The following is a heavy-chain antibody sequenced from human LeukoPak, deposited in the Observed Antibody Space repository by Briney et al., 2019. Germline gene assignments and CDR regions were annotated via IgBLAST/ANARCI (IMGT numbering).Heavy chain of an antibody. CDR3: ARAGQYYYDSAGYFPDY. CDR2: IYYSGST. Sequence: SETLSLTCTVSGGSISSGDSYWSWIRQPPGKGLEWIGSIYYSGSTYYNPSLKSRVTISVDTSKNQSSLKLSSVTAADTTVYYCARAGQYYYDSAGYFPDYWGQGTLVTVSS. V-gene: IGHV4-30-4*01. CDR1: GGSISSGDSY. J-gene: IGHJ4*02. D-gene: IGHD3-22*01.